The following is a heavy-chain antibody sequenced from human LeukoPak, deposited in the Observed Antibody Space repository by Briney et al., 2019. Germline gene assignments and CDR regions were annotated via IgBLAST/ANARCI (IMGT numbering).Heavy chain of an antibody. J-gene: IGHJ6*02. CDR1: GGSVSSGSYY. Sequence: SETLSLTCTVSGGSVSSGSYYWSWIRQPPGKGLEWIGYIYYSGSTNYNPSLKSRVTISVDTSKNQFSLKLSSVTAADTAVYYCARGPLPNTGIAVAPPYYYYGMDVWGQGTTVTVSS. CDR3: ARGPLPNTGIAVAPPYYYYGMDV. V-gene: IGHV4-61*01. D-gene: IGHD6-19*01. CDR2: IYYSGST.